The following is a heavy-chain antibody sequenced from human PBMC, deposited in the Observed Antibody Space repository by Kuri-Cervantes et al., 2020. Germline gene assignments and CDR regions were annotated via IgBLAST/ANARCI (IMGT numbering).Heavy chain of an antibody. CDR2: ISGSGGST. CDR1: GFTFSSYA. J-gene: IGHJ4*02. CDR3: AKEKVWGSYRCLDY. D-gene: IGHD3-16*02. V-gene: IGHV3-23*01. Sequence: GESLKISCAASGFTFSSYAMSWVRQAPGKGLEWVSAISGSGGSTYYADSVKGRFTISRDNSKNTLYLQMNSLRAEDTAVYYCAKEKVWGSYRCLDYWGQGTLVTVSS.